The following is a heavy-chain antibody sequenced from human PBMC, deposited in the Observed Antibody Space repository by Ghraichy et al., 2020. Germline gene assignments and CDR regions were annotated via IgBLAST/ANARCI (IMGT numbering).Heavy chain of an antibody. CDR1: GGSFSGYY. D-gene: IGHD6-6*01. J-gene: IGHJ4*02. CDR3: ARGIGGSSSVTDY. CDR2: INHSGST. V-gene: IGHV4-34*01. Sequence: SETLSLTCAVYGGSFSGYYWSWIRQPPGKGLEWIGEINHSGSTNYNPSLKSRVTISVDTSKNQFSLKLSSVTAADTAVYYCARGIGGSSSVTDYWGQGTLVTVSS.